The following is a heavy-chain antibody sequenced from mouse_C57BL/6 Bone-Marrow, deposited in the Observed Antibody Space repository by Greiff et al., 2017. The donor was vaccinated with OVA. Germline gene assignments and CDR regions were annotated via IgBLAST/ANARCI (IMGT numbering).Heavy chain of an antibody. CDR1: GIDFSRYW. Sequence: EASGIDFSRYWMSWVRRAPGKGLEWIGEINPASSTINYAPSLKDKFIISRDNAKNTLYLQMSKVRSEDTALYYCARQEYDDDANYIDYWGQGTSLTVSS. CDR3: ARQEYDDDANYIDY. CDR2: INPASSTI. V-gene: IGHV4-1*01. J-gene: IGHJ2*02. D-gene: IGHD2-4*01.